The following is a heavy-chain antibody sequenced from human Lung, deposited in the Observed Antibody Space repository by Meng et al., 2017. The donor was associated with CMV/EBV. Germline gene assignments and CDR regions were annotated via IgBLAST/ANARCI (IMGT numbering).Heavy chain of an antibody. J-gene: IGHJ4*02. CDR1: WDSVSRNSAD. V-gene: IGHV6-1*01. CDR2: TYYRSKWYN. CDR3: ARDHSGWFLDY. Sequence: ISWDSVSRNSADWHWIRQSPSRGLEWLGRTYYRSKWYNDYAVSVKSRITINPDTSKNQFSRQLNSVTPEDTAVYYCARDHSGWFLDYWGQGTLVTVSS. D-gene: IGHD6-19*01.